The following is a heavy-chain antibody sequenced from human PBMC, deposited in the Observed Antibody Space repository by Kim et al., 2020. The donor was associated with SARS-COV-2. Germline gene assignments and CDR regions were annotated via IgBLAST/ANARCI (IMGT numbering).Heavy chain of an antibody. CDR1: GFTFSRYS. Sequence: GGSLRLSCVASGFTFSRYSMNWVRQAPGKGLEWVSSISSSGAFIYYGDSVKGRFTISRDNAKNSLYLQMNSLRAEDTAVYYCVRDREPDSSNCIFDYWGQGTLVTVSS. CDR2: ISSSGAFI. J-gene: IGHJ4*02. V-gene: IGHV3-21*01. D-gene: IGHD3-22*01. CDR3: VRDREPDSSNCIFDY.